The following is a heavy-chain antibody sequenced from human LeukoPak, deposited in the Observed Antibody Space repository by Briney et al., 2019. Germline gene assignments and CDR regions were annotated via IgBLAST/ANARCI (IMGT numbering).Heavy chain of an antibody. CDR1: GYTFTSYY. V-gene: IGHV1-46*01. CDR2: INPSAGST. CDR3: ARAQPHYYDSSGHAPYYFGY. J-gene: IGHJ4*02. Sequence: ASVKVSCKASGYTFTSYYMHWVRQAPGQGLEWMGIINPSAGSTSYAQKFQGRVTMTRDTSTSTVYMELSSLRSEDTAVYYCARAQPHYYDSSGHAPYYFGYWGQGTLVTVSS. D-gene: IGHD3-22*01.